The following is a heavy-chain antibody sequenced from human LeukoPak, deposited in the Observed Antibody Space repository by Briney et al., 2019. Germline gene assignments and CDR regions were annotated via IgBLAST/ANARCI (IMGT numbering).Heavy chain of an antibody. V-gene: IGHV4-34*01. CDR2: INHSGST. D-gene: IGHD6-19*01. J-gene: IGHJ4*02. Sequence: SETLSLTCAVYGGSFSGYYWSWIRQPPGKGLEWIGEINHSGSTNYNPSLKSRVTISVDTSKNQFSLKLSSVTAADTAVYYCASARTEWIAVAGTWDYWGQGTPVTVSS. CDR1: GGSFSGYY. CDR3: ASARTEWIAVAGTWDY.